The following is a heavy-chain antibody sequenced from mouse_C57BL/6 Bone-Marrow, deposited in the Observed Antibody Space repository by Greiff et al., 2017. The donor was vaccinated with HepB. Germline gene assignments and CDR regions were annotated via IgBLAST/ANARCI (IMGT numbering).Heavy chain of an antibody. CDR2: IRNKANGYTT. V-gene: IGHV7-3*01. CDR3: ASVYGNFFYAMDY. Sequence: DVMLVESGGGLVQPGGSLSLSCAASGFTFTDYYMSWVRQPPGKALEWLGFIRNKANGYTTEYSASVKGRFTISRDNSQSILYLQMNALRAEDSATYYCASVYGNFFYAMDYWGQGTSVTVSS. D-gene: IGHD2-1*01. J-gene: IGHJ4*01. CDR1: GFTFTDYY.